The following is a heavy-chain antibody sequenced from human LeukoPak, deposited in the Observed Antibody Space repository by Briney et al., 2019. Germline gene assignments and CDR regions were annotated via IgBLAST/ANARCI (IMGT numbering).Heavy chain of an antibody. D-gene: IGHD3-10*01. CDR2: INPNSGGT. Sequence: GASVKVSCKTSGYTFTRYGLSWVRQAPGQGLEWMGWINPNSGGTNYAQKFQGRVTMTRDTSISTAYMELTRLRFDDTAVYYCTRGSAKFGEFDFDYWGQGTLVTVPS. J-gene: IGHJ4*02. V-gene: IGHV1-2*02. CDR1: GYTFTRYG. CDR3: TRGSAKFGEFDFDY.